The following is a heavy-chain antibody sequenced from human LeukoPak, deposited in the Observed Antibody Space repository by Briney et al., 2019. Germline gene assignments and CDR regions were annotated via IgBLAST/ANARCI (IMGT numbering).Heavy chain of an antibody. Sequence: GGSLRLSCAASGFTFSSYSMNWVRQAPGKGLEWVSSISSSSSYIYYADSVKGRFTISRDNAKNSLYLQMNSLRAEDTAVYYCARRHYCSSTSCYAGGTFDYWGQGTLVTVSS. CDR2: ISSSSSYI. CDR3: ARRHYCSSTSCYAGGTFDY. J-gene: IGHJ4*02. V-gene: IGHV3-21*01. CDR1: GFTFSSYS. D-gene: IGHD2-2*01.